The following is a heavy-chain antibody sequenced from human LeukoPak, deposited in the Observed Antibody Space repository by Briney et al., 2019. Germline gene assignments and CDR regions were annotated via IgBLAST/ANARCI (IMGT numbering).Heavy chain of an antibody. CDR2: ISYDGSNK. D-gene: IGHD1-26*01. V-gene: IGHV3-30*18. CDR3: AKGLPPSSGLFDY. Sequence: PGGSQRLSCAASGFTFSSYGMHWVRQAPGKGLEWVAVISYDGSNKYYADSVKGRFTISRVNSKNTLYLQMNSLRAEDTAVYYCAKGLPPSSGLFDYWGQGTLVTVSS. J-gene: IGHJ4*02. CDR1: GFTFSSYG.